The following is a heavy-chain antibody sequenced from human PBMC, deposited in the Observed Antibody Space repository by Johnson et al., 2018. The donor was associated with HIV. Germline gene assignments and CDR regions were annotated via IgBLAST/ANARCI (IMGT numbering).Heavy chain of an antibody. CDR1: GFTFSSYA. D-gene: IGHD5-18*01. CDR2: ISYDGSNK. J-gene: IGHJ3*02. CDR3: ARLPSGYSRDDLDI. V-gene: IGHV3-30-3*01. Sequence: QVQLVESGGGVVQPGRSPRLSCAASGFTFSSYAMHWVRQAPGKGLEWVAVISYDGSNKYYLDSVKGRFTVSRDISKNTLYLQINSLRPEDTAVYYCARLPSGYSRDDLDIWGQGTMVTVSS.